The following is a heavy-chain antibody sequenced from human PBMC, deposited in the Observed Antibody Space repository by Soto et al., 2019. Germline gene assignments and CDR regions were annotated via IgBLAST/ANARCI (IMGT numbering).Heavy chain of an antibody. J-gene: IGHJ5*02. Sequence: KTSETLSLTCTVSGASISGGTYYWTWIRQAPGKGLEWVGHIYYTGSTNYNPALNDRVTISVDTSKNHFSLQLTSVAAADTAVYYCARGAGFSYASTWFDIWGQGTLVTVPQ. D-gene: IGHD5-18*01. CDR3: ARGAGFSYASTWFDI. V-gene: IGHV4-61*03. CDR2: IYYTGST. CDR1: GASISGGTYY.